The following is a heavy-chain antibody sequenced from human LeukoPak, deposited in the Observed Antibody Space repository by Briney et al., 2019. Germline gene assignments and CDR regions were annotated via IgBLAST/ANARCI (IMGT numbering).Heavy chain of an antibody. V-gene: IGHV4-4*07. D-gene: IGHD3-22*01. CDR1: GGSISSYY. J-gene: IGHJ5*02. CDR3: ARDLGYYDSRWFDP. CDR2: IYISGST. Sequence: SETLSLTCTVSGGSISSYYWSWIRQPAGKGLEWIGRIYISGSTNYNPSLKSRVTMSVDTSKNQFSLKLSSVTAADTAVYYCARDLGYYDSRWFDPWGQGTLVTVSS.